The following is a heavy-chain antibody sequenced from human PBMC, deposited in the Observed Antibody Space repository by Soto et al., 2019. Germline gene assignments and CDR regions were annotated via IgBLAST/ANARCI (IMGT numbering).Heavy chain of an antibody. V-gene: IGHV5-51*01. CDR1: VATYS. CDR2: IYPLNSET. D-gene: IGHD5-12*01. J-gene: IGHJ6*02. CDR3: ARPSNGYSGYDYRRSYYYALDV. Sequence: GESLKISCKGAVATYSIAWVRQLPGKGLEWMGIIYPLNSETRYSPSFQGQVTISADTSTDTAYLQWSSLKASDTATYYCARPSNGYSGYDYRRSYYYALDVWGQGTTVTVS.